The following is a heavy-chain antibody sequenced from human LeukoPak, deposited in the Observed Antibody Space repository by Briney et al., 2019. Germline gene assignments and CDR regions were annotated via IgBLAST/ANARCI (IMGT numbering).Heavy chain of an antibody. J-gene: IGHJ4*02. CDR1: GGTFSSYA. D-gene: IGHD5-24*01. Sequence: GASVKVSCKASGGTFSSYAISWVRQAPGQGLEWMGGIIPIFGTANYAQKFQGRVTITADESTSTAYMELRSLRSDDTAVYYCVRVGLGGGYSYFDYWGQGILVTVSS. V-gene: IGHV1-69*13. CDR2: IIPIFGTA. CDR3: VRVGLGGGYSYFDY.